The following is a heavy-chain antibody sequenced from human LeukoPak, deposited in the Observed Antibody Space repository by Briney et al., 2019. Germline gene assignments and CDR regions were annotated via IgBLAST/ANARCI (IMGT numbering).Heavy chain of an antibody. CDR3: ARKAEYWDGYNYSDY. J-gene: IGHJ4*02. V-gene: IGHV3-21*01. Sequence: GGSLRLSCAASGFTFSSYSMNWVRQAPGKGLEWVSSISSSSSYIYYADSVKGRFTISRDNAKSSLYLQMNSLRAEDTAVYYCARKAEYWDGYNYSDYWGQGTLVTVSS. CDR2: ISSSSSYI. CDR1: GFTFSSYS. D-gene: IGHD5-24*01.